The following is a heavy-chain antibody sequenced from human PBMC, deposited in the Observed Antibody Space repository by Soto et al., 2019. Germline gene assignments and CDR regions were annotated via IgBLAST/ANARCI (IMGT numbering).Heavy chain of an antibody. CDR1: AGSMSSTRNY. CDR3: ARTKTYYDFWSGYYAFDI. Sequence: SETLSLTCVVSAGSMSSTRNYWAWIRQYPGKGLEWIGYISHSGATCYNPSLKSRVTISVDTSKNQFSLKLSSVTAADTAVYYCARTKTYYDFWSGYYAFDIWGQGTMVTVSS. D-gene: IGHD3-3*01. V-gene: IGHV4-31*11. CDR2: ISHSGAT. J-gene: IGHJ3*02.